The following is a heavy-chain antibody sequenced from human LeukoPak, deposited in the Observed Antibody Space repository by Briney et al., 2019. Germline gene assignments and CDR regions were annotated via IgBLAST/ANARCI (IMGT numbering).Heavy chain of an antibody. CDR1: GYTFTGYY. J-gene: IGHJ4*02. D-gene: IGHD2-2*01. CDR2: INPNSGDP. CDR3: ARANPLYCSSTTCLFDY. V-gene: IGHV1-2*02. Sequence: GASVTVSCKASGYTFTGYYMHWVRQAPGQGFEWMGWINPNSGDPNYAQKFQGRVNMTRDTSISTAHMELSRLRSDDTAVYYCARANPLYCSSTTCLFDYWGQGTLVTVSS.